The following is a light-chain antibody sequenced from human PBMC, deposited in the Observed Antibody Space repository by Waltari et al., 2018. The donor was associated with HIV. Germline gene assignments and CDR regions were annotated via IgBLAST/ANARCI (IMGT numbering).Light chain of an antibody. CDR1: QTVLYSSNNKNY. J-gene: IGKJ1*01. Sequence: DIVMTQSPDSLVVSLGERATINCKSSQTVLYSSNNKNYLAWYQQKPGQPPKLLIYWAFTRESGVPYRFSGSGSGSDFTLTISSLQAEDVAVYYCQEYYDTPQTFGQGNKVEIK. CDR3: QEYYDTPQT. V-gene: IGKV4-1*01. CDR2: WAF.